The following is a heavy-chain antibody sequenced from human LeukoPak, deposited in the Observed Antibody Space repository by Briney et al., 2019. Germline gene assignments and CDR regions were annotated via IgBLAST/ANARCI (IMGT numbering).Heavy chain of an antibody. CDR1: GGSISSSNW. CDR3: ARGVVTAMVSYYFDY. J-gene: IGHJ4*02. CDR2: INHSGST. V-gene: IGHV4-4*02. Sequence: SRTLSLTCAVSGGSISSSNWWSWVRQPPGKGLEWIGEINHSGSTNYNPSLKSRVTISVDTSKNQFSLKLSSVTAADTAVYYCARGVVTAMVSYYFDYWGQGTLVTVSS. D-gene: IGHD5-18*01.